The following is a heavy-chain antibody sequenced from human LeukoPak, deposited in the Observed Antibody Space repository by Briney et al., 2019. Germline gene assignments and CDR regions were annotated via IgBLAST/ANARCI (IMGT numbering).Heavy chain of an antibody. CDR3: AKDWGAGYYDSSGYYGDMRRALDY. V-gene: IGHV3-23*01. J-gene: IGHJ4*02. D-gene: IGHD3-22*01. CDR2: ISGSGGST. CDR1: GFTFSSYA. Sequence: GGSLRLSCAASGFTFSSYAMSWVRQAPGKGLEWVSLISGSGGSTYYADSVKGRFTISRDNSKNTLYLQMNSLRAEDTAVYYCAKDWGAGYYDSSGYYGDMRRALDYWGQGTLVTVSS.